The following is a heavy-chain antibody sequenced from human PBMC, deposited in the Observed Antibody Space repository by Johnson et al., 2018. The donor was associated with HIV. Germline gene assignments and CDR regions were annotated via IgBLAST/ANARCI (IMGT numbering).Heavy chain of an antibody. CDR3: ARGSSGVWLGGGLGGGYDAFDI. Sequence: VQLVESGGGLVQPGGALRLSCAASGFTFSSYWMHWVRQAPGKGLVWVSRINSDGSSTTYADSVKGRFTISRANAKNTLYLQMNSLRVEDTAVYYCARGSSGVWLGGGLGGGYDAFDIWGQGTIVTVSS. J-gene: IGHJ3*02. CDR1: GFTFSSYW. CDR2: INSDGSST. V-gene: IGHV3-74*01. D-gene: IGHD6-19*01.